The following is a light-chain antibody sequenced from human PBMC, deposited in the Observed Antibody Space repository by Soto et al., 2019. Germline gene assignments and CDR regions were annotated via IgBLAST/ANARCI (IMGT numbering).Light chain of an antibody. CDR1: SSDVGAYNF. CDR2: EVA. J-gene: IGLJ3*02. Sequence: QSALTQPASVSASPGQSMTISCTGTSSDVGAYNFVSWYQQYPGKAPKLMIYEVAKRPSGVSDRFSGSKSGNTASLTISGLQAEDEGDYYCYSYTTSDTWVFGRGTQLTVL. V-gene: IGLV2-14*01. CDR3: YSYTTSDTWV.